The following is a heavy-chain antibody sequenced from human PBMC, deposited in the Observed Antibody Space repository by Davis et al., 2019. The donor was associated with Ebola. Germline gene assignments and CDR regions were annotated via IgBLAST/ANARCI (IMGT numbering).Heavy chain of an antibody. D-gene: IGHD2-21*02. CDR3: VRLTVPVSAPCFDY. V-gene: IGHV5-51*01. CDR2: KYAGDSHTHAGDPDT. CDR1: GDSSANYW. J-gene: IGHJ4*02. Sequence: GESLKISCKGSGDSSANYWIGWVRQVPGKGPEWMGIKYAGDSHTHAGDPDTHYSPYLRGRVTTSVDKSTNTAYLQWSSLKASDTAMYYCVRLTVPVSAPCFDYWGQGTVVTVSS.